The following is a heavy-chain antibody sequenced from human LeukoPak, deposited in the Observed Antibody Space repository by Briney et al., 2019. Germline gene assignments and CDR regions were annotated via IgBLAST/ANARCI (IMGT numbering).Heavy chain of an antibody. CDR2: ISYDGSNK. D-gene: IGHD2-2*01. CDR1: GFTFSYYT. CDR3: ARKYCSSTSCYEREPGGAFDI. Sequence: PGGSLRLSCAASGFTFSYYTMHWVRQAPGKGLEWVAVISYDGSNKYYADSVKGRFTISRDNSKNTLYLQMNSLRAEDTAVYYCARKYCSSTSCYEREPGGAFDIWGQGTMVTVSS. V-gene: IGHV3-30-3*01. J-gene: IGHJ3*02.